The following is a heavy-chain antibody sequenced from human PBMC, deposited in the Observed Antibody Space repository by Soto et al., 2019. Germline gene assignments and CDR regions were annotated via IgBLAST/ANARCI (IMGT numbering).Heavy chain of an antibody. D-gene: IGHD2-21*01. J-gene: IGHJ5*02. V-gene: IGHV4-31*03. CDR1: GAALNSGNYY. CDR3: ARLRIATNNYKWLDP. CDR2: IYVTGAV. Sequence: SETLSLTCSVSGAALNSGNYYWSWIRQVPGKGLEWIGHIYVTGAVDYNPSLRDRITISQDTSERQFFLNLRLVTAADTAVYYCARLRIATNNYKWLDPCGQGTIVTVYS.